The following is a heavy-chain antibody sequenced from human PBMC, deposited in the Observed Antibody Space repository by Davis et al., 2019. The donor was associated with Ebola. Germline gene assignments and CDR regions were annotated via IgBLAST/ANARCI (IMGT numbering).Heavy chain of an antibody. J-gene: IGHJ4*02. CDR1: GFTFNMYG. D-gene: IGHD3-3*01. CDR2: ISYDGRNE. Sequence: GGSLRLSCAASGFTFNMYGMHWVRQAPGKGLEWVAVISYDGRNEFYADSVTGRFTISRDNSNNPLFLQMNSLRAEDTAVYYCGKDIHRSWSGFVYWGQGILVTVSA. CDR3: GKDIHRSWSGFVY. V-gene: IGHV3-30*18.